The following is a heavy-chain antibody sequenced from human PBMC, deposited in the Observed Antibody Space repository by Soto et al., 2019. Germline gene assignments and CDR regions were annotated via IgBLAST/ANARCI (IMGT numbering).Heavy chain of an antibody. CDR2: ISYDGSNK. Sequence: LRLSCAASGFTFSSYAMHWVRQAPGKGLEWVAVISYDGSNKYYADSVKGRFTISRDNSKNTLYLQMNSLRAEDTAVYFCAREGIAAAGDYWGQGTLVTVSS. D-gene: IGHD6-13*01. V-gene: IGHV3-30-3*01. J-gene: IGHJ4*02. CDR1: GFTFSSYA. CDR3: AREGIAAAGDY.